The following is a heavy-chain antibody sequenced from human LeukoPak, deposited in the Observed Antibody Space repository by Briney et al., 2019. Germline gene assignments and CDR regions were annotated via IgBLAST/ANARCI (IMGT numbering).Heavy chain of an antibody. V-gene: IGHV1-18*01. CDR1: GYTFTSYG. J-gene: IGHJ4*02. D-gene: IGHD3-22*01. CDR2: ISAYNGNT. Sequence: GASVKVSCKASGYTFTSYGISWVRQAPGQGLEWMGWISAYNGNTNYAQKLQGRVTMTTDTSTSTAYMELRSLRSDDTAVYYCARTDSSGYYHPPVFDYWGQGTLVTVSS. CDR3: ARTDSSGYYHPPVFDY.